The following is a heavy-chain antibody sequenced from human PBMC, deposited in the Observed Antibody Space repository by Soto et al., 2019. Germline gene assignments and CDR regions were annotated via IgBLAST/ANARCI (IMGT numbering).Heavy chain of an antibody. V-gene: IGHV3-48*02. CDR1: VFTFSTYS. Sequence: GWSLRLSCASSVFTFSTYSINWVRQAPGKGLEWVSYISGSSSTIYYTDSVKGRFTISRDNAKNSLYLQMNSLRDEDTAVYYCARETRLADYFDYWGPGTLVTVSS. D-gene: IGHD6-19*01. J-gene: IGHJ4*02. CDR3: ARETRLADYFDY. CDR2: ISGSSSTI.